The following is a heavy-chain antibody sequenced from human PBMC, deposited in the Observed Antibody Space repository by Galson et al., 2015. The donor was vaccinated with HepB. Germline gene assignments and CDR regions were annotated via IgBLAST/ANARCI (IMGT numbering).Heavy chain of an antibody. CDR3: ARGAYYDFWSGYYTAHYYYYMDV. D-gene: IGHD3-3*01. J-gene: IGHJ6*03. CDR2: MNPNSGNT. CDR1: GYTFTSYD. Sequence: SVKVSCKASGYTFTSYDINWVRQATGQGLEWMGWMNPNSGNTGYAQKFQGRVTMTRNTSISTAYMELSSLRSEDTAVYYCARGAYYDFWSGYYTAHYYYYMDVWGKGTTVTVSS. V-gene: IGHV1-8*01.